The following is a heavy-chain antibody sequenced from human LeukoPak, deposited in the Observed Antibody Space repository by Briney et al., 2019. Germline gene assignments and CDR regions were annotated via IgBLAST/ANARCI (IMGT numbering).Heavy chain of an antibody. D-gene: IGHD6-19*01. V-gene: IGHV3-23*01. CDR2: ISGRGAST. CDR3: ARTVAGDN. CDR1: GFTFSNHA. Sequence: GSLRLSCAASGFTFSNHAMNWVRQAPGKGLEWVSAISGRGASTYFADSVRGRFTISRDNSKNTLYLQMNSLRAEDTAIYYCARTVAGDNWGQGTLVTVSS. J-gene: IGHJ4*02.